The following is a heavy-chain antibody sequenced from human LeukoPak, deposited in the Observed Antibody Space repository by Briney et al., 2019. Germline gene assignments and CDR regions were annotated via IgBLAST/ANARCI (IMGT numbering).Heavy chain of an antibody. J-gene: IGHJ4*02. CDR2: INPRGGSA. V-gene: IGHV1-46*01. D-gene: IGHD3-10*01. Sequence: CASVKVSCKTSGYTFTSYYMHWVRQAPGQGLEWMGIINPRGGSASSAQKFQGRVTLTRDTSTSTVYMDLSSLRSQDTAVYYCARDYHGSGSLTTFDYWGQGTLVTVSS. CDR3: ARDYHGSGSLTTFDY. CDR1: GYTFTSYY.